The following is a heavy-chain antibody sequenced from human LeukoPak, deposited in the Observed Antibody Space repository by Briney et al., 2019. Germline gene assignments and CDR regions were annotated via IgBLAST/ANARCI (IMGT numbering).Heavy chain of an antibody. CDR2: ISGSGGST. CDR3: ARDSVLRYFDWLSPVPYYFDY. V-gene: IGHV3-23*01. CDR1: GFTFSSYA. J-gene: IGHJ4*02. D-gene: IGHD3-9*01. Sequence: PGGSLRLSCGASGFTFSSYAMSWVRQAPGKGLEWVSSISGSGGSTYYADSVKGRFTISRDNSKNTLYLQMNSLRAEDTAVYYCARDSVLRYFDWLSPVPYYFDYWGQGTLVTVSS.